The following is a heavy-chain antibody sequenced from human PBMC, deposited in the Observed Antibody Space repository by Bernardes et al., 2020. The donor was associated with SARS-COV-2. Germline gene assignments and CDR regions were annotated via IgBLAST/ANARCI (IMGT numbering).Heavy chain of an antibody. CDR1: GGSFSADY. Sequence: SEPLSLTCAVYGGSFSADYGSWIRQPPGKGLEYIGEVSHSGSTNYNPSLKGRVTISVDTSKNQFSLRLTSVTAADTAIYYCARSRTWAFDYWGQGTLVNVSS. J-gene: IGHJ4*02. D-gene: IGHD7-27*01. CDR2: VSHSGST. V-gene: IGHV4-34*01. CDR3: ARSRTWAFDY.